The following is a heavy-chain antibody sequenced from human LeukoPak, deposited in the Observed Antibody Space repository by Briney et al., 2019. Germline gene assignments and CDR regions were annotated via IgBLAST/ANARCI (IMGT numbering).Heavy chain of an antibody. V-gene: IGHV1-18*01. CDR3: ARDQVQLERRGLRRYGWFDP. CDR2: FSAYSGNT. D-gene: IGHD1-1*01. CDR1: GYTFTSYG. Sequence: ASVKVSCKASGYTFTSYGISWVRKAPGQGLGWMGWFSAYSGNTNYAQELQGRVTMTTDTSTSTAYMELRSLRSDDTAVYYCARDQVQLERRGLRRYGWFDPWGQGTLVTVSS. J-gene: IGHJ5*02.